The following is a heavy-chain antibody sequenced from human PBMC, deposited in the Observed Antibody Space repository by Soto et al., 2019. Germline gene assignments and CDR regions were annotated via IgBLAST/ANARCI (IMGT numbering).Heavy chain of an antibody. CDR3: AASYGSGYRAFDY. J-gene: IGHJ4*02. CDR2: INPIVSMS. Sequence: QVQLVQSGTEVKKPGSSVKVSCKASGDTFSFYTINWVRQAPGLGLEWVGRINPIVSMSNYAQKFQGRVSXTXEXSTSTAYMERRILRSDDTAMYFCAASYGSGYRAFDYWGQGALVTVSS. D-gene: IGHD3-10*01. V-gene: IGHV1-69*02. CDR1: GDTFSFYT.